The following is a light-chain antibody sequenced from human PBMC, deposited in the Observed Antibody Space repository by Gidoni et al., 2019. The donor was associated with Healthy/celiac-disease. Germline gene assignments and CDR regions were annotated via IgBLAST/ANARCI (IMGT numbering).Light chain of an antibody. Sequence: EIVLTQYPGTLSLSPGERATLSCRASQSVSSSYLAWYQQKPGQAPRLLIYGASSRATGIPDRFSGSGSGTAFTLTISSLEPEDFAVYYCQQYGSSPPYTFGQGTKLEIK. CDR2: GAS. J-gene: IGKJ2*01. CDR1: QSVSSSY. CDR3: QQYGSSPPYT. V-gene: IGKV3-20*01.